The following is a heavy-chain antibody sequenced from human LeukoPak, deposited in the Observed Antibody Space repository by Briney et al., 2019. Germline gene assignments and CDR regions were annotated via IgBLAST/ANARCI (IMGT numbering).Heavy chain of an antibody. J-gene: IGHJ4*02. D-gene: IGHD3-22*01. V-gene: IGHV1-2*06. CDR3: ARGGSSGYLQDEFDY. CDR1: GYTFTGYY. Sequence: ASVKVSCKASGYTFTGYYMHWVRQAPGQGLEWMGRINPNSGGTNYAQKFQGRVTMTRDTSISTAYMELSRLRSDDTAVYYCARGGSSGYLQDEFDYWGQGTLVTVSS. CDR2: INPNSGGT.